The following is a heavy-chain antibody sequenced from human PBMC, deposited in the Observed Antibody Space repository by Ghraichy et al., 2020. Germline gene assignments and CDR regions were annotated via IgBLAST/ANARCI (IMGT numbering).Heavy chain of an antibody. CDR3: AKGLFRGVVPNGDY. Sequence: GGSLRLSCAASGFTFSNYAMGWVRQAPGEGLEWVSGITASGDSTHYADSVKGRFTVSRDNSKNTLYLQMNSLRAEDTAVYFCAKGLFRGVVPNGDYWGQGTLVTVSS. CDR1: GFTFSNYA. D-gene: IGHD3-10*01. CDR2: ITASGDST. V-gene: IGHV3-23*01. J-gene: IGHJ4*02.